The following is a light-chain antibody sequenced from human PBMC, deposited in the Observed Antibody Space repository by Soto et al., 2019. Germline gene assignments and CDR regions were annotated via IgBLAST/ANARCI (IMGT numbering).Light chain of an antibody. Sequence: QSVLTQPPSASGTPGQRVTISCSGSSSIIGSNTVNWYKQLPGTAPKFLIYSNNQRPSGVPVRFSGSKSGTSASLAISGLQSEDEADYYCAAWDDSLNGDVFGTGTKLTVL. CDR2: SNN. V-gene: IGLV1-44*01. CDR1: SSIIGSNT. J-gene: IGLJ1*01. CDR3: AAWDDSLNGDV.